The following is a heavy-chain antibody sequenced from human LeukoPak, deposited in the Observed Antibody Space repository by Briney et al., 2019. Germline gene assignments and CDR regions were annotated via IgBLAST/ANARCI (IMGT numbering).Heavy chain of an antibody. CDR3: AGKGIYYGSGSYGWFDP. CDR1: GGSFSGYY. V-gene: IGHV4-34*01. CDR2: INHSGST. Sequence: PSETLSLTCAVYGGSFSGYYWSWIRQPPGKGLEWIGEINHSGSTNYNPSLKSRVTISVDTSKNQFSLKLSSVTAADTAVYYCAGKGIYYGSGSYGWFDPWGQGTLVTVSS. D-gene: IGHD3-10*01. J-gene: IGHJ5*02.